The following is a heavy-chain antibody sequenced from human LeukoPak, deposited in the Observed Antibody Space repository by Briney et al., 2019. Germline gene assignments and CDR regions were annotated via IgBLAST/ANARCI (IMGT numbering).Heavy chain of an antibody. CDR1: GFTFSSYA. V-gene: IGHV3-30-3*01. D-gene: IGHD4-17*01. CDR3: ARGENGDYDYYFDY. CDR2: ISYDGSNK. Sequence: GGSLRLSCAASGFTFSSYAKHWVRQAPGKGLEWVAVISYDGSNKYYADSVKGRFTISRDNSKNTLYLQMNSLRAEDTAVYYCARGENGDYDYYFDYWGQGTLVTVSS. J-gene: IGHJ4*02.